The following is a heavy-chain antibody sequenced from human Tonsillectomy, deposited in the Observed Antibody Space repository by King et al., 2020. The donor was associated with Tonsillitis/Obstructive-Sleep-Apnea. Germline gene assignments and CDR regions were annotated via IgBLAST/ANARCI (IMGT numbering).Heavy chain of an antibody. CDR2: INWNGGST. V-gene: IGHV3-20*04. D-gene: IGHD1-26*01. Sequence: VQLVQSGGGVVRPGGSLRLSCAASGFTFDDYDMSWVRQVPGKGLEWVSGINWNGGSTGSADSVKGRFTIPRDNAKNSLYLQMNSLRAEDTALYYCARGPRYSGSYYLNYWGQGTLVTVSS. J-gene: IGHJ4*02. CDR1: GFTFDDYD. CDR3: ARGPRYSGSYYLNY.